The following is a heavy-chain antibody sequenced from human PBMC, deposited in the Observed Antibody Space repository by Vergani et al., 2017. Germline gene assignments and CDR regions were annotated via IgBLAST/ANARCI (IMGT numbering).Heavy chain of an antibody. D-gene: IGHD1-26*01. CDR3: ARDRMGGRFRRPHYCDMDV. Sequence: QVQLVQSGAEVKQPGSSVRVSCKTSGGAFSTYAINWVRQAPGQGLEWMGAIIPNFSPARSAQKFQGRVTITADESTRTVYMELNSLRSDDSAVYYCARDRMGGRFRRPHYCDMDVWGEGTTVAVAS. CDR1: GGAFSTYA. J-gene: IGHJ6*04. V-gene: IGHV1-69*12. CDR2: IIPNFSPA.